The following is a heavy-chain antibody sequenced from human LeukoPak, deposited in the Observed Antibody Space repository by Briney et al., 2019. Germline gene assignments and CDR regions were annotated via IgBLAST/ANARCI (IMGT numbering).Heavy chain of an antibody. V-gene: IGHV3-30*04. CDR2: ISYNGSNK. CDR3: AKEGGYSSSHWY. Sequence: GRSLRLSCGVFGFTFRSYAMHWVRQAPGKGLEWVAVISYNGSNKYYADSVKGRFTISRDNSKNTLYLQMNSLRAEDTAVYYCAKEGGYSSSHWYWGQGTLVTVSS. J-gene: IGHJ4*02. CDR1: GFTFRSYA. D-gene: IGHD6-13*01.